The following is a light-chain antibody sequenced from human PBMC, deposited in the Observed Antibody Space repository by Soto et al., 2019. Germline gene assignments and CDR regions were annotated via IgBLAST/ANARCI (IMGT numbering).Light chain of an antibody. CDR3: QRYGTSPL. CDR2: DAS. Sequence: VLTQSPDTLSLSPGERATLSCRASQSIDFDYLAWYQQKPGQAPSLLIYDASSRATGIPDRFSGSGSGTDFTLTISSLEPEDSAVYFCQRYGTSPLFGPGTKVEIK. CDR1: QSIDFDY. V-gene: IGKV3-20*01. J-gene: IGKJ3*01.